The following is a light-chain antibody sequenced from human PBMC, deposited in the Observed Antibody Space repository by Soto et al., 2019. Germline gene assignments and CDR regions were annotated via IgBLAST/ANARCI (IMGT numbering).Light chain of an antibody. V-gene: IGKV3-20*01. J-gene: IGKJ2*01. Sequence: PGERATLSCRASQSVSSKLAWYQQKPGQAPRVLIYGASSRATGIPDRFGGSGSGTDFTLTISRLEPEDFAVYYCQQYGGSPLTFGQGTKLEI. CDR1: QSVSSK. CDR2: GAS. CDR3: QQYGGSPLT.